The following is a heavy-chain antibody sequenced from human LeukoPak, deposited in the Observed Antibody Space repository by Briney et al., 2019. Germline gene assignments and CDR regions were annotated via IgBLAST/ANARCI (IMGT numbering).Heavy chain of an antibody. Sequence: ASVKVSCKASGYTFTCFYMHWVRQAPGQGLEWMGWINPNSGGTNYAQKFQGRVTMTRDTSISTAYMELSRLRSDDTAVYYCARGLGITMIVVGRELDYWGQGTLVTVSS. D-gene: IGHD3-22*01. J-gene: IGHJ4*02. CDR3: ARGLGITMIVVGRELDY. V-gene: IGHV1-2*02. CDR2: INPNSGGT. CDR1: GYTFTCFY.